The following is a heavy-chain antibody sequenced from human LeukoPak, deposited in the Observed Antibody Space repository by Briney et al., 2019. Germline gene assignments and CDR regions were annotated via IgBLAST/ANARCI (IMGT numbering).Heavy chain of an antibody. D-gene: IGHD3-16*01. J-gene: IGHJ5*02. V-gene: IGHV4-59*01. CDR2: IYYSGST. Sequence: SETLSLTCTVSGGSISNFYWSWIRQSPGKGLEWIGYIYYSGSTNYNPSLKSRVTISVDTSKNQFSLKLSSVTAADTAVYYCARDLAVWLAWFDPWGQGTLVTVSS. CDR1: GGSISNFY. CDR3: ARDLAVWLAWFDP.